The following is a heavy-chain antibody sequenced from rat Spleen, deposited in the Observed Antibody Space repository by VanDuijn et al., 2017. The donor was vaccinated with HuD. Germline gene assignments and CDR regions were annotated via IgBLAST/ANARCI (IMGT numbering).Heavy chain of an antibody. J-gene: IGHJ2*01. CDR2: MWRSGST. V-gene: IGHV2-45*01. CDR3: TRAPGKGYVMDA. Sequence: QVQLMESGPGLVQPSETLSLTCTVSGFSLTNYSVHWVRRPPGKGLEWMGVMWRSGSTEYNSGLKSRLSISRDTSKSQVFLKMNSLQNEDTAIYYCTRAPGKGYVMDAWGQGVRVTVSP. CDR1: GFSLTNYS. D-gene: IGHD1-7*01.